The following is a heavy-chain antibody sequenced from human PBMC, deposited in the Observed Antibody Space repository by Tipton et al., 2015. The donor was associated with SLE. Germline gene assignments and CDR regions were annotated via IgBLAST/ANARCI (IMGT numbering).Heavy chain of an antibody. V-gene: IGHV3-21*03. Sequence: GSLRLSCAASGFTFSSYSMNWVRQAPGKGLEWVSSISSSSSYIYYADSVKGRFTISRDNAKNSLYLQMNSLRAEDTAVYYCARDHDYGVYAFDIWDQGTMVTVSS. J-gene: IGHJ3*02. CDR2: ISSSSSYI. CDR3: ARDHDYGVYAFDI. D-gene: IGHD4-17*01. CDR1: GFTFSSYS.